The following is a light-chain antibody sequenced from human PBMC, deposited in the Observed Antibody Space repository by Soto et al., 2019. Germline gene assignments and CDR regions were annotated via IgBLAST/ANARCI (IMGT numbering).Light chain of an antibody. Sequence: QSALTQPASVSGSPGQSITISCTGTSSDVGGYNYVSWYQHHPGKAPKAIIYEVSNRPSGISNRFSGSKSGSTASLTISGLQAEAEADYYCCSYTTTSALVFGGGTKLTVL. CDR2: EVS. J-gene: IGLJ2*01. CDR1: SSDVGGYNY. V-gene: IGLV2-14*01. CDR3: CSYTTTSALV.